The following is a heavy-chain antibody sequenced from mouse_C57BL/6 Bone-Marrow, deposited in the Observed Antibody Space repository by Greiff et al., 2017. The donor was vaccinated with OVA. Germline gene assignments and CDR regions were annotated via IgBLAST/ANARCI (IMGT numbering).Heavy chain of an antibody. Sequence: QVQLQQPGAELVKPGASVKLSCKASGYTFTSYWMHWVKQRPGQGLEWIGRIHPNSGSTNYNEKFKSKATLTVDKSSSTAYMQLSSLTSADSAVYYCARGTETWHYAMDHWGQGTSVTVSS. V-gene: IGHV1-64*01. CDR3: ARGTETWHYAMDH. CDR2: IHPNSGST. CDR1: GYTFTSYW. D-gene: IGHD3-3*01. J-gene: IGHJ4*01.